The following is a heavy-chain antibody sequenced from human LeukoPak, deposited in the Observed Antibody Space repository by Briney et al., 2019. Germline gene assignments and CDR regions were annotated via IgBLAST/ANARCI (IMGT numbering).Heavy chain of an antibody. Sequence: PGGSLRLSCAASGFTVSSNYMSWVRQAPGKGLEWVSVIYSGGSTYYADSVKGRFTISRDNAKNSLYLQMNSLRAEDTAVYYCARDGEAAAAGIWGQGTLVTVSS. D-gene: IGHD6-13*01. J-gene: IGHJ4*02. CDR2: IYSGGST. CDR1: GFTVSSNY. V-gene: IGHV3-53*01. CDR3: ARDGEAAAAGI.